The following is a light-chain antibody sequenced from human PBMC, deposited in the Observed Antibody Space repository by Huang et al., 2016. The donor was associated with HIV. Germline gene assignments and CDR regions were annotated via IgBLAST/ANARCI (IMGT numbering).Light chain of an antibody. Sequence: DVQMTQSPFSVSASVGDRVTITCRASRGVNSFLAWYQQKPVKAPKLLIYGASHLPGGVTSRFSGGGSGTDFTLTITSLQPEDFATYYCQQSNSFPFTFGPGTKVDIK. CDR1: RGVNSF. J-gene: IGKJ3*01. CDR2: GAS. CDR3: QQSNSFPFT. V-gene: IGKV1-12*01.